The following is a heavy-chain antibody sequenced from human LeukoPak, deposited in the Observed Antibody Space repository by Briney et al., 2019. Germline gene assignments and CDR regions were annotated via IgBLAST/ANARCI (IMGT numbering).Heavy chain of an antibody. V-gene: IGHV4-4*07. CDR1: GGSISSYY. CDR2: IYTSGST. CDR3: ARVAPGGSYRYYYYYMDV. J-gene: IGHJ6*03. D-gene: IGHD1-26*01. Sequence: SETLSLTCTVSGGSISSYYWSWIRQPPGKGLEWIGRIYTSGSTNYNPSLKSRVTMSVDTSKNQFSLKLSSVTAADTAVYYCARVAPGGSYRYYYYYMDVWGKGTTVTVSS.